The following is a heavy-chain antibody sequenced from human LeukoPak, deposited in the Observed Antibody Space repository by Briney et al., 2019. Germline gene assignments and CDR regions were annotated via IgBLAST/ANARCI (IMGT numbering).Heavy chain of an antibody. Sequence: PSETLSLTCAVSGRSVSSGNWRSWVRQPPGKGLEWLGEIYEIGRTNYHPSLKSRVTLSGERSKNQLSLKLNSVTAADTGVYFFARNIFCGIELWGQGAPCTVS. V-gene: IGHV4-4*02. D-gene: IGHD3-3*02. CDR2: IYEIGRT. CDR3: ARNIFCGIEL. CDR1: GRSVSSGNW. J-gene: IGHJ6*02.